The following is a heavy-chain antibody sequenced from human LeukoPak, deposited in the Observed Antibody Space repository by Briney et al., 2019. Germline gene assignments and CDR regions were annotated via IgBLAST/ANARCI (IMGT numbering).Heavy chain of an antibody. CDR1: GGSISSYY. V-gene: IGHV4-59*01. D-gene: IGHD4-17*01. CDR3: ARGRGDYVSAFDY. J-gene: IGHJ4*02. Sequence: SETLSLTCTVSGGSISSYYRSWIRQPPGKGLEWIGYIYYSGSTNYNPSLKSRVTISVDTSKNQFSLKLSSVTAADTAVYYCARGRGDYVSAFDYWGQGTLVTVSS. CDR2: IYYSGST.